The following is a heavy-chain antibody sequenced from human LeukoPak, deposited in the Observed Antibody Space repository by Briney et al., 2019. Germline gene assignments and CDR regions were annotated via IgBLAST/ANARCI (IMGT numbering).Heavy chain of an antibody. D-gene: IGHD1-26*01. V-gene: IGHV4-59*01. CDR1: GFSISSYY. CDR2: IYYSDNT. Sequence: KSSETLSLTCTVSGFSISSYYLSWIRQPPGKGLEWIWYIYYSDNTNYNPSLKSRLTISVDTSKNQFSLKLSSVTAADTAVYYCARESLGYYGKWGQGTLVTVSS. J-gene: IGHJ4*02. CDR3: ARESLGYYGK.